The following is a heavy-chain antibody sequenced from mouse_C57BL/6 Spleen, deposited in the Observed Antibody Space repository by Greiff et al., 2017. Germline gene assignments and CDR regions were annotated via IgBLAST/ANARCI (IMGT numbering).Heavy chain of an antibody. V-gene: IGHV7-3*01. D-gene: IGHD1-1*01. Sequence: EVKLVESGGGLVQPGGSLSLSCAASGFTFTDYYMSWVRQPPGKALEWLGFIRNKANGYTTEYSESLKGRFTISRDNSQSILYRQMNALRAEDSATYYCARYKDYGTLFDYWGQGTTLTVSS. CDR1: GFTFTDYY. J-gene: IGHJ2*01. CDR3: ARYKDYGTLFDY. CDR2: IRNKANGYTT.